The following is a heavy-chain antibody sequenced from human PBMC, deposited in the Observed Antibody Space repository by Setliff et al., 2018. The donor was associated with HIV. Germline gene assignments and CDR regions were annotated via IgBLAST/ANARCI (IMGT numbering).Heavy chain of an antibody. CDR1: GGSFSGYC. D-gene: IGHD1-26*01. CDR2: INHSGST. CDR3: ARDSGQSFPTAFDI. J-gene: IGHJ3*02. V-gene: IGHV4-34*01. Sequence: PSETLSLTCAVYGGSFSGYCWSWIRQPPGKGLEWSGEINHSGSTYYNPSLKSRVTISVDTSKNQFSLKLSSVTVADTAVYYCARDSGQSFPTAFDIWGQGTMVTVSS.